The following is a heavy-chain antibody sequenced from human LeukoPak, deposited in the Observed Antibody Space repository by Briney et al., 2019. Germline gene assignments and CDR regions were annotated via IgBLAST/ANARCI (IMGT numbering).Heavy chain of an antibody. D-gene: IGHD4-17*01. V-gene: IGHV4-34*01. Sequence: SETLSLTCAVYGGSFSGYYWSWIRQPPGKGLEWIGEINHSGSTNYNPSLKSRVTISVDTSKNQFSLKLSSVTAADTAVYYCARVPYGAAELDYWGQGTLVTVSS. CDR1: GGSFSGYY. J-gene: IGHJ4*02. CDR3: ARVPYGAAELDY. CDR2: INHSGST.